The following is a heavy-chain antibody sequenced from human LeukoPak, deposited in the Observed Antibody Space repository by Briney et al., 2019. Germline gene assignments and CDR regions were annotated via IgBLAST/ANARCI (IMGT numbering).Heavy chain of an antibody. V-gene: IGHV4-30-2*01. Sequence: SQTLSLTCAVSGGSISSGGYSWSWIRQPPGKGLEWIGYIYHSGSTYYNPSLKSRVTISVDRSKNQFSLKLSSVTAADTAGYYCPRALYDSVWGIYRPDAFDIWGQGKMVPSL. D-gene: IGHD3-16*02. J-gene: IGHJ3*02. CDR2: IYHSGST. CDR3: PRALYDSVWGIYRPDAFDI. CDR1: GGSISSGGYS.